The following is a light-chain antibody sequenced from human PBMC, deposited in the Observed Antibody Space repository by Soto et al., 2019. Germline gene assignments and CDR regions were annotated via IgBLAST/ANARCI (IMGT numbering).Light chain of an antibody. CDR2: GAS. CDR1: QSISTN. V-gene: IGKV3-15*01. CDR3: HQYNNWPPYT. Sequence: EIVMTQSPATLSVFPGERATLSCRASQSISTNLAWYQQKPGQAPRLLIYGASAKATGIPAMFSGSGSGTEYTLTISSLQSEDFAVYYCHQYNNWPPYTFGHGTKLEIK. J-gene: IGKJ2*01.